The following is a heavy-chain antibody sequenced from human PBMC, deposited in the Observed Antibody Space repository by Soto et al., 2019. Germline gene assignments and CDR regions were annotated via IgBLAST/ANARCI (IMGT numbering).Heavy chain of an antibody. CDR1: GFTFTNYP. D-gene: IGHD3-10*01. J-gene: IGHJ4*02. CDR2: ISRDGDDT. CDR3: VTAQDYGSGKYYYDY. Sequence: GGSLRLSCSDSGFTFTNYPMHWVRQAPGKGLEYVSAISRDGDDTYYADSVKGRFTISRDNSKKTLYLQMSSLRTDDTAIYYCVTAQDYGSGKYYYDYWAQGPPVTASS. V-gene: IGHV3-64D*06.